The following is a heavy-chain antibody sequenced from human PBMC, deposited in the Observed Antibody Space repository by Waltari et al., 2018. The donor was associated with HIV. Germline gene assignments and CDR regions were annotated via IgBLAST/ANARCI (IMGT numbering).Heavy chain of an antibody. D-gene: IGHD6-19*01. CDR3: VRVRDSSSGWYIFDY. V-gene: IGHV3-13*04. CDR1: GFTFTPYD. CDR2: IGAAGDT. J-gene: IGHJ4*02. Sequence: EVHLVESGGGLIQPGGSLRLSCAASGFTFTPYDMHWVRQAAGEGLQWVSAIGAAGDTYYSDSVKGRFTISRENAKNSLFLQMNSLRAGDTAVYFCVRVRDSSSGWYIFDYWGQGALVTVSS.